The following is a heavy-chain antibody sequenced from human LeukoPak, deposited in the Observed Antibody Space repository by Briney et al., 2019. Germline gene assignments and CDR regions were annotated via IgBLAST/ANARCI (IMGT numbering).Heavy chain of an antibody. V-gene: IGHV1-46*01. CDR3: ARDQEGFDY. Sequence: ASVKVSCKASGYTLTNNYLHWVRQAPGQGLEWMGVIYPRDGSTSYAQNFQGRVTVTRDTSTTTVHMELRGLRSEDTAVYYCARDQEGFDYWGQGTVVTVSS. J-gene: IGHJ4*02. CDR1: GYTLTNNY. CDR2: IYPRDGST.